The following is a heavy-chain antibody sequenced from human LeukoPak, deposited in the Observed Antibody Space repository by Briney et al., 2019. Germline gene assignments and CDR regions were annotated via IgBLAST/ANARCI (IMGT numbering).Heavy chain of an antibody. Sequence: GASVRVSCKASGYTFTTYYMHWVRQAPGQGLEWLGWTDPNTGFTNFAQKFQGRVTMTTDTSISTAYMELSRLTSDDTAVYYCATDGGAARVGSATLNWFDPWGQGTLVTVSS. V-gene: IGHV1-2*02. CDR1: GYTFTTYY. CDR2: TDPNTGFT. CDR3: ATDGGAARVGSATLNWFDP. J-gene: IGHJ5*02. D-gene: IGHD6-6*01.